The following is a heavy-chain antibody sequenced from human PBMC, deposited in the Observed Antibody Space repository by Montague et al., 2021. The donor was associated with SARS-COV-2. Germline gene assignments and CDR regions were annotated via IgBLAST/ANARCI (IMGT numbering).Heavy chain of an antibody. CDR2: ISPDGSDT. V-gene: IGHV3-74*01. Sequence: SLRLSCAASGFGFSVYWMYWVRQAPGKGLVWVSRISPDGSDTAYADFVKGRFIISRDNSKNTLYLQMNSLRAEDTAVYYCARDLAVVAATPFDYWGQGTLVTVSS. D-gene: IGHD2-15*01. CDR1: GFGFSVYW. J-gene: IGHJ4*02. CDR3: ARDLAVVAATPFDY.